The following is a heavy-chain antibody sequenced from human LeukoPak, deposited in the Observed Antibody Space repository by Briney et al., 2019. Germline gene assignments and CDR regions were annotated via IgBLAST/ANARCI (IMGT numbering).Heavy chain of an antibody. CDR1: GFTFSSYS. J-gene: IGHJ4*02. V-gene: IGHV3-21*01. CDR3: ASAPAYESSGYYPWYFDY. Sequence: GGSLRRSCAASGFTFSSYSMNWVRQAPGKGLEWVSSISTSSRYIYYADSVKGRFTISRDNAKNSLYLQMNSLRAEDTAVYYCASAPAYESSGYYPWYFDYWGQGTLVTVSS. CDR2: ISTSSRYI. D-gene: IGHD3-22*01.